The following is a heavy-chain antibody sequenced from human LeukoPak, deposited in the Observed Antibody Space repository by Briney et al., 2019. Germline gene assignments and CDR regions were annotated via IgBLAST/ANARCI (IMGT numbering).Heavy chain of an antibody. D-gene: IGHD3-22*01. J-gene: IGHJ4*02. V-gene: IGHV3-48*03. CDR3: TRGISRGYSFDY. CDR2: ISGSSSAK. CDR1: GFTFSNYE. Sequence: GGSLRLSCAASGFTFSNYEMNWVRQAPGKGLEWVSYISGSSSAKYYAESVKGRFTISRDNAKNSLFLQMNSLRAEDTAVYYCTRGISRGYSFDYWGQGTLVTVSS.